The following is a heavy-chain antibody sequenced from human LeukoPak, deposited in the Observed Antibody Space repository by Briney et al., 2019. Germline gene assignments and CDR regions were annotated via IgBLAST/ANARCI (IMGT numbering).Heavy chain of an antibody. CDR1: GFTFSSYW. V-gene: IGHV3-7*03. CDR2: IKQDGSEI. CDR3: AKGGGGRLIYYYYMDV. J-gene: IGHJ6*03. Sequence: GGSLRLSCAASGFTFSSYWMSWVRQAPGKGLEWVANIKQDGSEIYYVDSMKGRFTISRDNAKNSLYLQMNSLRAEDMALYYCAKGGGGRLIYYYYMDVWGKGTTVTVSS. D-gene: IGHD3-16*01.